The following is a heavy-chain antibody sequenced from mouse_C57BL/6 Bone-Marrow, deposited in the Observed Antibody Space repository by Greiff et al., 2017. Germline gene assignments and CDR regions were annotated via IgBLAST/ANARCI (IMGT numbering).Heavy chain of an antibody. CDR3: ARFRYYGSSYERAYAMDY. Sequence: VQLQQPGAELVKPGASVKLSCKASGYTFTSYWMHWVKQRPGRGLEWIGRIDPNSGGTKYNEKFKSKATLTVDKPSSTAYMQLSSLTSEDSAVYYCARFRYYGSSYERAYAMDYWGQGTSVTVSS. CDR2: IDPNSGGT. CDR1: GYTFTSYW. J-gene: IGHJ4*01. V-gene: IGHV1-72*01. D-gene: IGHD1-1*01.